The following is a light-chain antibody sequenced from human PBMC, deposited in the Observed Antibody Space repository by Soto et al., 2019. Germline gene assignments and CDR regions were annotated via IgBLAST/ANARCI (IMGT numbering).Light chain of an antibody. Sequence: EIVFTHSPGTLSLSPGDRATLSCRASQSVSSSYLAWYQQKPGQAPRLLIYGASSRATGVPDRFSGSGSGTDFTLTISRLEPEDFAVYYCQQYGISPWTFGQGTKVDIK. CDR3: QQYGISPWT. J-gene: IGKJ1*01. CDR1: QSVSSSY. V-gene: IGKV3-20*01. CDR2: GAS.